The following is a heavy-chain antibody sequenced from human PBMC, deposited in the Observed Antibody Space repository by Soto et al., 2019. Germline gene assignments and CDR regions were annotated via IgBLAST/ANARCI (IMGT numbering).Heavy chain of an antibody. D-gene: IGHD2-2*01. CDR1: GFTFSSYG. CDR2: ISYDGSNK. CDR3: AKSSTAAAINY. J-gene: IGHJ4*02. V-gene: IGHV3-30*18. Sequence: PGGSLRLSXAASGFTFSSYGMHWVRQAPGKGLEWVAVISYDGSNKYYADSVKGRFTISRDNSKNTLYLQMNSLRAEDTAVYYCAKSSTAAAINYWGQGTLVTVSS.